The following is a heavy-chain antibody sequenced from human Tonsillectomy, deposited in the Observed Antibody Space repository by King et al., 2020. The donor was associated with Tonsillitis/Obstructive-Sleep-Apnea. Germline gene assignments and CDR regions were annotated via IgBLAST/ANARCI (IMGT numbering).Heavy chain of an antibody. CDR3: AKDRSFHWTLDY. V-gene: IGHV3-30*18. CDR2: SSYDGSNN. CDR1: GFTFSNYG. Sequence: VQLGESGGGVVQPGRSLRLSCAASGFTFSNYGIHWVRQAPGRGLEWVALSSYDGSNNYFADSVTGRFTISRDNSNNTLYLQRNSLRAEDTAVYYCAKDRSFHWTLDYWGQGTLVTVSS. D-gene: IGHD3-9*01. J-gene: IGHJ4*02.